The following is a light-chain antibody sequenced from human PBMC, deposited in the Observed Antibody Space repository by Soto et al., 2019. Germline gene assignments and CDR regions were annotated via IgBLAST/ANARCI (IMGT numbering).Light chain of an antibody. CDR3: QQYGSSPQT. J-gene: IGKJ5*01. Sequence: ETVLTQSRDTLSLYPGSSATLSSRASQSGSSNSLAWFQHTPGQAPRLLIYAASSRATGVPDRFSGSGSGTDFTLTISRLEPEDFAVYYCQQYGSSPQTFGQGTRLEIK. CDR1: QSGSSNS. V-gene: IGKV3-20*01. CDR2: AAS.